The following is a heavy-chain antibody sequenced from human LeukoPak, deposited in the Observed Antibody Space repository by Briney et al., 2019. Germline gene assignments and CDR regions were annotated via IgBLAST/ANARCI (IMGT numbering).Heavy chain of an antibody. J-gene: IGHJ6*03. CDR1: GYSISSGYY. CDR3: ARVRRTYYYYMDV. V-gene: IGHV4-38-2*02. CDR2: IFHSGST. Sequence: SETLSLTCTVSGYSISSGYYWGWIRQPPGKGLEWIGSIFHSGSTYYNPSLKSRVTISLDTSKNQFSLKLSSVTAADTAVYYCARVRRTYYYYMDVWGKGTTVTVSS.